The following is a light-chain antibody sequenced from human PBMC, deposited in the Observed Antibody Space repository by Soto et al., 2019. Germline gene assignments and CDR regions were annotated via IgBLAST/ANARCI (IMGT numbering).Light chain of an antibody. CDR3: SSYATSGTNVI. Sequence: QSVLTQPASVSGSPGQSITISCTGTNSDVGAYPYVSWYQQHPGNAPKLLIYEVADRPSAVSDRFSGSKSGNTASLTISALQAEDEAVYYCSSYATSGTNVIFGGGTKLTVL. V-gene: IGLV2-14*03. CDR1: NSDVGAYPY. CDR2: EVA. J-gene: IGLJ2*01.